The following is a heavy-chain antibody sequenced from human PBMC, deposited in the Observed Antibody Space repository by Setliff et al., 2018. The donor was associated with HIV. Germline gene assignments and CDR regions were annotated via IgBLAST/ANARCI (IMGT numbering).Heavy chain of an antibody. D-gene: IGHD3-22*01. CDR3: ARGLLDRSGHRSDCFDS. CDR1: GDSIGDYY. J-gene: IGHJ5*01. CDR2: IYFTGSS. Sequence: SETLSLTCTVSGDSIGDYYWNWIRQPAGKGLEWIGSIYFTGSSDNNPSLKSRVTLSVDTSKHQFSLKLSSVTAADTAVYYCARGLLDRSGHRSDCFDSWSRGTPVTVSS. V-gene: IGHV4-59*01.